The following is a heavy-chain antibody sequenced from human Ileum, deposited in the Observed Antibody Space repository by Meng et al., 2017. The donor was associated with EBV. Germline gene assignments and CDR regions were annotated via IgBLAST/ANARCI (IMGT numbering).Heavy chain of an antibody. V-gene: IGHV4-30-4*01. CDR1: GGSISSSGNY. Sequence: QGHLQESGPGLVRPAETLSLACAVSGGSISSSGNYWSWIRQPPGEGLEWIGYKYHSGSTYYNPSLKSRVTMSVDTSRNQFSLKLSSVTAADTAVYYCARRGGYDILTPVGWFDPWGQGTLVTVSS. CDR3: ARRGGYDILTPVGWFDP. CDR2: KYHSGST. J-gene: IGHJ5*02. D-gene: IGHD3-9*01.